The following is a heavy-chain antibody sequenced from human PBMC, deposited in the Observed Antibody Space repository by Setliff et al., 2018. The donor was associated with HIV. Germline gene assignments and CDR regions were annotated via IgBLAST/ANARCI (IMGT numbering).Heavy chain of an antibody. V-gene: IGHV3-72*01. CDR3: ANDFWGGPTGG. Sequence: QTGGSLRLSCAASGFTFSDHYMDWVRQAPGEGLEWVGRIRNKPYGYSTEYAASVKGRFTISRDDSENSLYLQMHSLKTEDTAVYYCANDFWGGPTGGWGQGTLVTVSS. J-gene: IGHJ4*02. D-gene: IGHD3-3*01. CDR2: IRNKPYGYST. CDR1: GFTFSDHY.